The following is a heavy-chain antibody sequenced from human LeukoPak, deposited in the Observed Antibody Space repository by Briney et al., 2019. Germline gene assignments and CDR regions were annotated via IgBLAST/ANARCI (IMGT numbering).Heavy chain of an antibody. CDR2: IYYSGST. CDR1: GGSISSSSYY. Sequence: SETLSLTCTVSGGSISSSSYYWGWIRQPPGKGLEWIGSIYYSGSTYYNPSLKSRVTISVDTSKNQFSLKLSSVTAADTAVYYCAVSWSLYYFDYWGQGTLVTVSS. CDR3: AVSWSLYYFDY. V-gene: IGHV4-39*01. D-gene: IGHD6-13*01. J-gene: IGHJ4*02.